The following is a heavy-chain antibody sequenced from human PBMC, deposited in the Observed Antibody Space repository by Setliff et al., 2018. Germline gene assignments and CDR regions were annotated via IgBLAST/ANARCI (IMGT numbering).Heavy chain of an antibody. CDR2: VYYSGTA. Sequence: SETLSLTCTVSDGSLSTYYWSWIRQPPGKGLESIGYVYYSGTANYSPSLRSRPTISVDTSKNQFSLKLRSVTAADTAVYYCARGGTFRYFDFWGQGTLVTVSS. CDR1: DGSLSTYY. D-gene: IGHD5-12*01. CDR3: ARGGTFRYFDF. V-gene: IGHV4-59*01. J-gene: IGHJ4*02.